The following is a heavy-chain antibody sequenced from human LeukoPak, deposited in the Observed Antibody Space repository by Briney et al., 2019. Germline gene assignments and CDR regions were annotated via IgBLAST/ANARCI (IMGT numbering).Heavy chain of an antibody. V-gene: IGHV4-59*01. CDR1: GGSISSYY. Sequence: PSETLSLTCTVSGGSISSYYWSWIRQPPGKGLEWIGYIYYSGSTNYNPSPKSRVTISVDTSKNQFSLKLSSVTAADTAVYYCARVGTIAARGIWFDPWGQGTLVTVSS. D-gene: IGHD6-6*01. CDR2: IYYSGST. J-gene: IGHJ5*02. CDR3: ARVGTIAARGIWFDP.